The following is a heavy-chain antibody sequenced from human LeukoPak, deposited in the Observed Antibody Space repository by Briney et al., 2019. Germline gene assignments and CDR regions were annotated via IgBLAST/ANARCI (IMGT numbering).Heavy chain of an antibody. D-gene: IGHD6-13*01. CDR1: GYTFTGYY. J-gene: IGHJ6*03. Sequence: ASVKVSCKASGYTFTGYYMHWVRQAPGQGLEWMGWINPNSGGTNYAQKFQGRVTMTRDTSISTAYMELSRLRSDDTAVYYCARDPGPQQLGTMDVWGKGTTVTVSS. CDR2: INPNSGGT. CDR3: ARDPGPQQLGTMDV. V-gene: IGHV1-2*02.